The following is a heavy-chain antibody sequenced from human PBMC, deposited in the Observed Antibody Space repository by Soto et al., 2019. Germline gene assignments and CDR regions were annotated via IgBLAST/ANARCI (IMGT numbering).Heavy chain of an antibody. V-gene: IGHV1-69*13. CDR3: ARDRDSEGGYDSDGYYYGMDV. J-gene: IGHJ6*02. Sequence: SVKVSCKASGGTFSSYAISWVRQAPGQGLEWMGGIIPIFGTANYAQKFQGRVTITADESTSTAYMELSSLRSEDTAVYYCARDRDSEGGYDSDGYYYGMDVWGQGTTVTVSS. CDR2: IIPIFGTA. D-gene: IGHD5-12*01. CDR1: GGTFSSYA.